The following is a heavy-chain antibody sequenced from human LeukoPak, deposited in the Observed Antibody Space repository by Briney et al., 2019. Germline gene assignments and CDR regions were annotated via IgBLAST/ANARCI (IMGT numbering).Heavy chain of an antibody. CDR1: GGSISSSSYY. CDR2: IYYSGST. J-gene: IGHJ6*03. CDR3: ARVSWFPGTSYYYMDV. Sequence: SETLSLTCTVSGGSISSSSYYWGWIRQPPGKGLEWIGSIYYSGSTYYNPSLKSRVTISVDTSKNQFSLKLSSVTAADSAVYYCARVSWFPGTSYYYMDVWGKGTTVTVSS. D-gene: IGHD1-1*01. V-gene: IGHV4-39*07.